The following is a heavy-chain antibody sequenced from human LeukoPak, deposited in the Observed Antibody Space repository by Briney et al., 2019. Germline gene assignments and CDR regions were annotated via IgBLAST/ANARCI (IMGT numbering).Heavy chain of an antibody. D-gene: IGHD6-19*01. CDR1: GFTFSSYA. J-gene: IGHJ4*02. CDR3: AKGVAVASPYYFDY. CDR2: ISGGGSST. V-gene: IGHV3-23*01. Sequence: GGSLKLSCEASGFTFSSYAMSWVRQAPGKGLEWVSPISGGGSSTYYADSLKGRFTISRDNSKNTLYLQMNSLRAEDTAVYYCAKGVAVASPYYFDYWGQGTLVTVSS.